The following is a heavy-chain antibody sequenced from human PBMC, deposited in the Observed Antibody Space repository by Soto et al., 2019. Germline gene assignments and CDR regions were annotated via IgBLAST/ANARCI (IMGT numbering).Heavy chain of an antibody. CDR2: IYYSGST. J-gene: IGHJ5*02. CDR1: GGSISSYY. CDR3: ARGGSSRNWFDP. V-gene: IGHV4-59*08. D-gene: IGHD6-13*01. Sequence: QVQLQESGPGLVKPSETLSLTCTVSGGSISSYYWSWIRQPPGKGLEWIGYIYYSGSTNYNPSLTSRVTLSVPSSENQLSLKLSSVTAADTAVYHWARGGSSRNWFDPWGPGTLVTVSS.